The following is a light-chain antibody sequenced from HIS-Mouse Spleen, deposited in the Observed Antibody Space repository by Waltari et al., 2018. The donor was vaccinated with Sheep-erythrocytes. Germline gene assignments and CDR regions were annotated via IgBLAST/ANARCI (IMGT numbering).Light chain of an antibody. CDR1: ALPKTY. CDR2: EDS. CDR3: YSTDSSGNHWV. Sequence: SYELPQPPSVSVSPGQTARITCSGDALPKTYLYWYQKKSGQAPVLVIYEDSKRPSGIPERFSGSSSGTMATLTISGAQVEDDADYYCYSTDSSGNHWVFGGGTKLTVL. V-gene: IGLV3-10*01. J-gene: IGLJ3*02.